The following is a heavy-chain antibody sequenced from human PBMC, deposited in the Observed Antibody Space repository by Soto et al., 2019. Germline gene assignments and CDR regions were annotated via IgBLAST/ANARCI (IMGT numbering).Heavy chain of an antibody. CDR2: INPNNGDT. J-gene: IGHJ4*02. V-gene: IGHV1-2*02. CDR1: GYTFTGYY. Sequence: QVQLVQSGAEVKKPGASVKVSCKASGYTFTGYYIHWVRQAPGQGLEWMGWINPNNGDTTFAQKFQGRVTMTRDTSTNTAYMELSSLRFDDTAVYYCARHSGYDYVFDYWGQGTLVTVSS. CDR3: ARHSGYDYVFDY. D-gene: IGHD5-12*01.